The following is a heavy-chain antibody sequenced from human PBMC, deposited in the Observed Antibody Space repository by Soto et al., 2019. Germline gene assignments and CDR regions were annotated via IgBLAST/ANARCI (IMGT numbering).Heavy chain of an antibody. CDR3: ARGRTARAAWCDY. Sequence: QVQLVESGGGVVQPGRSLRLSCAASGFTFSRNAMHWVRQAPGKGLEWVAVISYDGSNKYYADSVKGRFTISRDNSKNTLYRQMTSLRAEDTAVYYCARGRTARAAWCDYWGQGTLVTVSS. CDR1: GFTFSRNA. J-gene: IGHJ4*02. V-gene: IGHV3-30-3*01. D-gene: IGHD2-8*02. CDR2: ISYDGSNK.